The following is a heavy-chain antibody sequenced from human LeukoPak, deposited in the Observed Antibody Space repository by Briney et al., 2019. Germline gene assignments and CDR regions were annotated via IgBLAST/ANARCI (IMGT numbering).Heavy chain of an antibody. CDR1: GYTLTELS. J-gene: IGHJ5*02. V-gene: IGHV1-24*01. CDR3: ATEVVRWFDP. CDR2: FDPEDGET. Sequence: ASVKVSCKVSGYTLTELSMHWVRQAPGKGLEWMGGFDPEDGETIYAQKFQGRVTMIEDTSTDTAYMELSSLRSEDTAVYYCATEVVRWFDPWGQGTLVTVSS.